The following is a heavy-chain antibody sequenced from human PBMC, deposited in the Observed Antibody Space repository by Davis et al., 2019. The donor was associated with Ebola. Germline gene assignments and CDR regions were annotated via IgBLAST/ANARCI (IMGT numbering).Heavy chain of an antibody. D-gene: IGHD6-19*01. J-gene: IGHJ3*01. CDR1: GFMLSSYV. V-gene: IGHV3-23*01. CDR2: LGTSADT. CDR3: AKDTSNVWFDV. Sequence: GGSLRLSCAASGFMLSSYVMSWVRQAPGKGLEWVSTLGTSADTYYADSVKGRFTISRDNSKNTLHLQMNSLRVEDTAIYYCAKDTSNVWFDVWGQGTMVTVAS.